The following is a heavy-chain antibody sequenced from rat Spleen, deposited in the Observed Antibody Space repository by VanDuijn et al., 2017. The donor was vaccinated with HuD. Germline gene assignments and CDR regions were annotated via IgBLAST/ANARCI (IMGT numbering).Heavy chain of an antibody. J-gene: IGHJ2*01. Sequence: EVQLVESGGGLEQPGRSLKLSCAASGFTFSNYGMAWVRQAPTKGLEWVATISYDGSHTYYRDSVKGRFSISRDNARSTLSLQMDSLRSEDTATYYCARREYGGFFGYFDYWGQGVMVTVSS. V-gene: IGHV5-29*01. CDR2: ISYDGSHT. CDR1: GFTFSNYG. CDR3: ARREYGGFFGYFDY. D-gene: IGHD1-11*01.